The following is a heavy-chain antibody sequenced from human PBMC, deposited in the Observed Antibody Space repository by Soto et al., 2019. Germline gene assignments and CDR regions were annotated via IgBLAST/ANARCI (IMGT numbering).Heavy chain of an antibody. CDR1: GDSISSYY. V-gene: IGHV4-59*01. Sequence: SETLSLTCAVSGDSISSYYCMWIRQPPGKGLESIGYLYYGRSANYNPSLKSRVTLSVDTSTNQCSLTLSSMTAADTAVYYCARRRGSSGWKTNFDYWGQGTLVTVSS. D-gene: IGHD6-19*01. CDR3: ARRRGSSGWKTNFDY. J-gene: IGHJ4*02. CDR2: LYYGRSA.